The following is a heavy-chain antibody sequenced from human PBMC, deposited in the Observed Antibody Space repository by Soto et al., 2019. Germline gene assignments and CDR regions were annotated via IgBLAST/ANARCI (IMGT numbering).Heavy chain of an antibody. J-gene: IGHJ4*02. CDR2: IYHSGST. CDR3: ARDVVRSGYFDY. D-gene: IGHD2-15*01. CDR1: CGSISSSNW. V-gene: IGHV4-4*02. Sequence: SETLSLTCAVSCGSISSSNWWSWVRQPPGKGLEWIGEIYHSGSTNYNPSLKSRVTISVDKSKNQFSLKLSSVTAADTAVYYCARDVVRSGYFDYWGQGTLVTVSS.